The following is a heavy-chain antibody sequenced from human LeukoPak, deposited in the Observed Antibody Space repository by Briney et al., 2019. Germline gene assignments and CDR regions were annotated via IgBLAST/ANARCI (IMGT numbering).Heavy chain of an antibody. D-gene: IGHD2/OR15-2a*01. CDR2: IYHTGNS. Sequence: SETLSLTCTVSGGSVSSDYWSRIRQPPGKGLEWIGYIYHTGNSDYNPSLKSRATISLDTSKNQFSLKLTSVTAADTAVYFCARHPFSSPFDYWGQGTLVTVSS. CDR3: ARHPFSSPFDY. CDR1: GGSVSSDY. V-gene: IGHV4-59*08. J-gene: IGHJ4*02.